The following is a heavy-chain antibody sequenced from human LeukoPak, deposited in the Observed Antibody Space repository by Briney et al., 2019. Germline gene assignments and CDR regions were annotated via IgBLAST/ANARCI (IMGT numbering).Heavy chain of an antibody. D-gene: IGHD3-10*01. Sequence: PGGSLRLSCAASGFTVSSNYMSWVRQAPGKGLEWVSVIYGGGSTYYADSVKGRFTISRDNSKNTLYLQMNSLRAEDTAVYYCARGRQRYGSGSYFDYWGQGTLVTVSS. CDR2: IYGGGST. CDR3: ARGRQRYGSGSYFDY. V-gene: IGHV3-53*01. J-gene: IGHJ4*02. CDR1: GFTVSSNY.